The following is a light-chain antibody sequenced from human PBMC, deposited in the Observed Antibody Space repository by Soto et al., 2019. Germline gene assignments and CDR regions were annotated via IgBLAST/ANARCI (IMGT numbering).Light chain of an antibody. CDR2: GAS. CDR1: QSVSSN. CDR3: QQYNNWPRT. Sequence: IVLTHSPCTLYLSPVGRATLSCRASQSVSSNHLAWYQQKPGQAPRLLIYGASTRATGIPARFSGSGSGTEFTLTISSLQSEDFAVYYCQQYNNWPRTFGQGTRLEIK. V-gene: IGKV3-15*01. J-gene: IGKJ5*01.